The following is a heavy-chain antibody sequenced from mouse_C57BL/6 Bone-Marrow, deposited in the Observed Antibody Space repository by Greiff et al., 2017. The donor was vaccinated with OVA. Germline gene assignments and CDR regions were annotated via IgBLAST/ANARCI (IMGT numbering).Heavy chain of an antibody. V-gene: IGHV1-80*01. CDR2: IYPGDGDT. J-gene: IGHJ3*01. CDR1: GYAFSSYW. Sequence: QVQLQQSGAELVKPGASVKISCKASGYAFSSYWMNWVKQRPGKGLEWIGQIYPGDGDTNYNGKFKGKATLTADKSSSTAYMQLSSLTSEDSAVYFCARGGVFYYYGSSYGWFAYWGQGTLVTVSA. D-gene: IGHD1-1*01. CDR3: ARGGVFYYYGSSYGWFAY.